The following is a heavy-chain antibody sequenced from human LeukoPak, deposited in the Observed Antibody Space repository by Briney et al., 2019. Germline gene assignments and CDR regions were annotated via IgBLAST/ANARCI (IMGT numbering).Heavy chain of an antibody. CDR3: ARVGVGRDNAFDI. J-gene: IGHJ3*02. CDR2: IYHTGST. D-gene: IGHD1-26*01. CDR1: GYSISSSAYY. Sequence: SETLSLTCTVSGYSISSSAYYWGWIRQPPGKGLEWIGNIYHTGSTYYNPSLKSRATISVDTSKNQFSLKLSSVTAADTAVYYCARVGVGRDNAFDIWGQGTMVTVSS. V-gene: IGHV4-38-2*02.